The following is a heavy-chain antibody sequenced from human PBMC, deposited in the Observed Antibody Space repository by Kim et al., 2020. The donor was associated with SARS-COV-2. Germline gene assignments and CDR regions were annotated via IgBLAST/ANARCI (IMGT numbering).Heavy chain of an antibody. D-gene: IGHD3-10*01. V-gene: IGHV3-48*03. J-gene: IGHJ4*02. CDR1: GFTFSSYE. CDR3: ARDRLVHPTTPTYGSGSYYDY. Sequence: GGSLRLSCAASGFTFSSYEMNWVRQAPGKGLEWVSYISSSGSTIYYADSVKGRFTISRDNAKNSLYLQMNSLRAEDTAVYYCARDRLVHPTTPTYGSGSYYDYWGQGTLVTVSS. CDR2: ISSSGSTI.